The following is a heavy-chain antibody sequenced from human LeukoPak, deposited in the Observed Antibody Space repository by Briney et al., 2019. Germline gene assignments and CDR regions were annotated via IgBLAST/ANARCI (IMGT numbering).Heavy chain of an antibody. CDR2: IYAGDSDT. V-gene: IGHV5-51*01. CDR1: GYSFTSYW. J-gene: IGHJ6*02. D-gene: IGHD3-10*01. CDR3: ARQEHYYATGYYGMDV. Sequence: GESLKISCKCSGYSFTSYWIGWVRQKPGKGLERMGIIYAGDSDTRYSPSFQGQVTISADKSINTAYLQWGSLRASDTAMYYCARQEHYYATGYYGMDVWGQGTTVTVSS.